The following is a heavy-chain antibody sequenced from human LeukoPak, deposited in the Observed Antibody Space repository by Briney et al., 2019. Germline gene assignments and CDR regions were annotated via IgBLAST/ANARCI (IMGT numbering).Heavy chain of an antibody. J-gene: IGHJ4*02. CDR1: GFTVSSNY. Sequence: GGSLRLPCAASGFTVSSNYMNWVRQAPGKGLEWVSVIYDGGRTDYSDSVKGRFTISRDNSKNMLYLQMNSLRAEDTAVYYCARGYSYGYIRYWGQGTLVTVSS. D-gene: IGHD5-18*01. CDR3: ARGYSYGYIRY. V-gene: IGHV3-66*01. CDR2: IYDGGRT.